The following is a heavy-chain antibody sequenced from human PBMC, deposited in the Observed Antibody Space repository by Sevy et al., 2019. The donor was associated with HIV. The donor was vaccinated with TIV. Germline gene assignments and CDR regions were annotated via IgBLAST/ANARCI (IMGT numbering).Heavy chain of an antibody. CDR1: GFSFKNVW. Sequence: GGSLRLSCAGSGFSFKNVWMTWVRQTPGKGLEWVGHAKRKSDGGSIDYGSPVNGRFAISRDDSKDMLYLQMSSLKTEETGVYYCATVLGAGAAGAFEIWGQGTMVTVSS. CDR3: ATVLGAGAAGAFEI. CDR2: AKRKSDGGSI. J-gene: IGHJ3*02. V-gene: IGHV3-15*01. D-gene: IGHD1-26*01.